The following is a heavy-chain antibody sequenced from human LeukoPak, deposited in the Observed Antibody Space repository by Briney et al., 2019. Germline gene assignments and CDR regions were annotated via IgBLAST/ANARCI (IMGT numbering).Heavy chain of an antibody. V-gene: IGHV3-7*01. J-gene: IGHJ6*04. CDR2: INQDGRET. CDR3: ARDNDGKDV. CDR1: GFTFDRHW. Sequence: GGSLRLSCEASGFTFDRHWMSWVRQVPGKRLEWVANINQDGRETYYMDSVKGRFTISRDNAKNSLFLQMNSLRVEDTAVYYCARDNDGKDVWGKGTTVTVSS. D-gene: IGHD2-8*01.